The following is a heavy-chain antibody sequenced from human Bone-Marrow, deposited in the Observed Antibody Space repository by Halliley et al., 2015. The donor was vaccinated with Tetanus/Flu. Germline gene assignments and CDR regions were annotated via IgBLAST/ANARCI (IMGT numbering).Heavy chain of an antibody. Sequence: LGWFGEIYHRGSTNYNPPLESRVTISVDKSKNQFPLKLGSGTAADSAVYYCARWEPLYSFDYWGRGTLVTVSS. CDR3: ARWEPLYSFDY. V-gene: IGHV4-4*02. J-gene: IGHJ4*02. D-gene: IGHD1-26*01. CDR2: IYHRGST.